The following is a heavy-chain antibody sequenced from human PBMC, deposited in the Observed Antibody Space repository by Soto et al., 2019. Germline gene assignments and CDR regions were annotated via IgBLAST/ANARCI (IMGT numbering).Heavy chain of an antibody. CDR2: ISYDGSNK. CDR3: ARDRVMIVVVPGPGYFDY. CDR1: GFTFSSYA. V-gene: IGHV3-30-3*01. Sequence: QVQLVESGGGVVQPGRSLILSCAASGFTFSSYAMHWVRQAPGKGLEWVAVISYDGSNKYYADSVKGRFTISRDNSKNTLYLQMNSLRAEDTAVYYCARDRVMIVVVPGPGYFDYWGQGTLVTVSS. D-gene: IGHD3-22*01. J-gene: IGHJ4*02.